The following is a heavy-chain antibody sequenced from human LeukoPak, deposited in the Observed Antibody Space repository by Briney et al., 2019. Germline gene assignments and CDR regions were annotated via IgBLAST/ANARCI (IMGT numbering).Heavy chain of an antibody. CDR3: AILGRGSNFDY. CDR2: INSDGSST. Sequence: PGGSLRLSCAASGFTFSTYWMHWVRQAPGKGLVWVSRINSDGSSTSYADSVKGRFTISRDNAKNTLYLQMNSLRAEDTAVYYCAILGRGSNFDYWGQGALVTASS. D-gene: IGHD3-10*01. CDR1: GFTFSTYW. V-gene: IGHV3-74*01. J-gene: IGHJ4*02.